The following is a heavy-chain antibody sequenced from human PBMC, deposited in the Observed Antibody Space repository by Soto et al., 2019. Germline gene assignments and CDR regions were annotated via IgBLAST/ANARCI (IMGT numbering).Heavy chain of an antibody. D-gene: IGHD2-21*02. CDR1: GVSVRSYT. CDR3: ARDGMTTGDT. CDR2: VFSSVSA. J-gene: IGHJ4*02. Sequence: QLQLQESGPGQVRPSETLSLTCIVSGVSVRSYTWSWVRQPANKGLEWIGRVFSSVSATYNPSLKSRVTITMDTPENRISLKLDSVNAAYAGVYYCARDGMTTGDTWGPGTAVTVSS. V-gene: IGHV4-4*07.